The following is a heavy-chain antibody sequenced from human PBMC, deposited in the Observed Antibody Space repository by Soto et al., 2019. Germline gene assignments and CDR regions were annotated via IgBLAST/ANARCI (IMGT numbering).Heavy chain of an antibody. CDR2: ISAYHGNT. CDR3: ARDRGYSSSWSCDD. J-gene: IGHJ4*02. Sequence: HVQLLQSGAAVKKPGASVKVACKASGYTFTSYGISWVRQAPGQGLEWMGWISAYHGNTNYAQKLQGRVTMTTDPSTSTAYMELRSLRSDDTAVYYCARDRGYSSSWSCDDWGQGTLVTVSS. CDR1: GYTFTSYG. D-gene: IGHD6-13*01. V-gene: IGHV1-18*01.